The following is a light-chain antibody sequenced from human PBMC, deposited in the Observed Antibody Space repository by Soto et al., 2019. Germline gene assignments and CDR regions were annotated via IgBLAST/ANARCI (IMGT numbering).Light chain of an antibody. CDR3: QVWDSSSDPVV. Sequence: SYELTQPPSVSVAPGKTARITCGGNNIGSKSVHWYQQKPGQAPVLVIYYDSDRPSGIPERFSGSNSGNTATLTNSRVEAGDEADYYCQVWDSSSDPVVFGGGTKLTVL. V-gene: IGLV3-21*04. J-gene: IGLJ2*01. CDR2: YDS. CDR1: NIGSKS.